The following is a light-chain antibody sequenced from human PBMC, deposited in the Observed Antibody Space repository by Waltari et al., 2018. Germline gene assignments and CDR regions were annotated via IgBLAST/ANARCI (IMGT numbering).Light chain of an antibody. CDR1: QGVGKY. Sequence: IVVTQSPGTRSLSPGERATLSCRASQGVGKYLAWYQQKPGQAPRLLIYGASSRAAGIPDRFSGSGSGADFSLTISRLEPEDFAVYYCQHHVRLPATFGQGTKVE. J-gene: IGKJ1*01. CDR3: QHHVRLPAT. CDR2: GAS. V-gene: IGKV3-20*01.